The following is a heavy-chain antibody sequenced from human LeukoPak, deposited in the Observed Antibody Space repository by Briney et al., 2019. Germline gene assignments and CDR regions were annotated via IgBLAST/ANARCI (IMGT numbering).Heavy chain of an antibody. J-gene: IGHJ4*02. CDR2: FFTGGST. V-gene: IGHV4-4*07. CDR3: ARGVYIAAAQYAY. D-gene: IGHD6-13*01. CDR1: GGSIDSHY. Sequence: SETLSLTCTVSGGSIDSHYWSWNRQSAGKGLEWIGRFFTGGSTYYNPSLESRVTMSVDTSKNQFSLKLSSVTAADTAVYYCARGVYIAAAQYAYWGQGTLVTVSS.